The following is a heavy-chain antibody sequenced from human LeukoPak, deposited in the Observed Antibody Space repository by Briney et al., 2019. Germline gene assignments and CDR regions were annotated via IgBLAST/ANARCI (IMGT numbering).Heavy chain of an antibody. CDR1: GITFSTYS. V-gene: IGHV3-21*01. CDR2: ISSSSRNT. D-gene: IGHD3-3*01. Sequence: GGSLRLSCAASGITFSTYSMTWVRQAPGKGLEWVSSISSSSRNTYYADSVKGRFTISRDNAKNSLYLQMNSLRAEDTAVYYCARGGTFGVDISDYWGQGTLVTVSS. CDR3: ARGGTFGVDISDY. J-gene: IGHJ4*02.